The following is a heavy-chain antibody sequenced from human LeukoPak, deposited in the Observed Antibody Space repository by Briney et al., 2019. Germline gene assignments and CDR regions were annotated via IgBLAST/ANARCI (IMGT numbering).Heavy chain of an antibody. D-gene: IGHD1-26*01. J-gene: IGHJ4*02. Sequence: GGSLRLSCAASGFTFSSYEMNWVRQAPGKGLEWVSYISSSGSTIYYADSVKGRFTISRDNAKNSLYLQMNSLRAEDTAAYYCARDLVGATAFDYWGQGTLVTVSS. V-gene: IGHV3-48*03. CDR2: ISSSGSTI. CDR3: ARDLVGATAFDY. CDR1: GFTFSSYE.